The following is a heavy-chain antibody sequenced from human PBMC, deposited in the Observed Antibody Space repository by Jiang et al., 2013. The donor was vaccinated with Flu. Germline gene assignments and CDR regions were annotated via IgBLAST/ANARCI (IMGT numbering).Heavy chain of an antibody. D-gene: IGHD1-26*01. V-gene: IGHV4-59*01. Sequence: PGLVKPSETLSLTCTVSGGSISSYYWSWIRQPPGKGLEWIGYIYYSGSTNYNPSLKSRVTISVDTSKNQFSLKLSSVTAADTAVYYCARGRVGATLEYFQHWGQGTLVTVSS. CDR1: GGSISSYY. J-gene: IGHJ1*01. CDR3: ARGRVGATLEYFQH. CDR2: IYYSGST.